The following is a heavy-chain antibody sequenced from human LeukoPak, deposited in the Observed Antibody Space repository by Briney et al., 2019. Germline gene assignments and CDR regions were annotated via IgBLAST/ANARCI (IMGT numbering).Heavy chain of an antibody. D-gene: IGHD5-12*01. CDR2: IYTSGST. CDR1: GGSISSYY. V-gene: IGHV4-4*07. CDR3: AREGYSGYDGLYYYMDV. J-gene: IGHJ6*03. Sequence: SETLSLTCTVSGGSISSYYWSWIRQPAGKGPEWIGRIYTSGSTNYNPSLKSRVTMSVDTSKNQFSLKLSSVTAADTAVYYCAREGYSGYDGLYYYMDVWGKGTTVTVSS.